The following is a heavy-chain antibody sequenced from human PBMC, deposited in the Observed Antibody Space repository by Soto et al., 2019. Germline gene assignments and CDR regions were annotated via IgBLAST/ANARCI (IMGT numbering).Heavy chain of an antibody. Sequence: EVQLVESGGGLVEPGGSLRLSCAASGFTFNIAWMNWVRQAPGKGLEWVSRIKSGGTVDYAAPVKGRFTISRDDSINTLYVQMESLRVEHTAVYYCVATHGGTPARPLLDFWGQGTLVTVSS. V-gene: IGHV3-15*01. CDR2: IKSGGTV. CDR3: VATHGGTPARPLLDF. CDR1: GFTFNIAW. J-gene: IGHJ4*02. D-gene: IGHD3-3*01.